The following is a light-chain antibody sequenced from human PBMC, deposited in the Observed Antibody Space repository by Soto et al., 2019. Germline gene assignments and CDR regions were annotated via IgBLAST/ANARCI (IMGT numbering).Light chain of an antibody. J-gene: IGLJ1*01. CDR3: GTWDNCRSAVYV. V-gene: IGLV1-51*01. Sequence: QSVLTQPPSVSAAPGQKVTVSCSGNSSNVGNNYVSWYQHLPGTAPKLLIYANDKRPSGIPDRFSGSKSGTSATLGITGLQTGDEADYYCGTWDNCRSAVYVFGTGTKLTVL. CDR1: SSNVGNNY. CDR2: AND.